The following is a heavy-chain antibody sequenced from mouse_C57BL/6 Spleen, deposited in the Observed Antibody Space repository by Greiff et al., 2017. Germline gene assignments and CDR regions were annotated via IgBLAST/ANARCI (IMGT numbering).Heavy chain of an antibody. CDR2: INPYNGDT. CDR3: ATDYGSSYGCFDV. Sequence: EVKLQQSGPELVKPGDSVKISCKASGYSFTGYFMNWVMQSHGKSLEWIGRINPYNGDTFYNQKFKGKATLTVDKSSSTAHMELRSLTSEDSAVYYCATDYGSSYGCFDVWGTGTTVTVSS. CDR1: GYSFTGYF. J-gene: IGHJ1*03. V-gene: IGHV1-20*01. D-gene: IGHD1-1*01.